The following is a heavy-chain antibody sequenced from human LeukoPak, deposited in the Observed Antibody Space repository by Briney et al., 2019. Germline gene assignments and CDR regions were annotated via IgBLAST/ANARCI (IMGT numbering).Heavy chain of an antibody. CDR2: IAWNSGNT. CDR3: AKDMNSYGSGSSYNPWGPFDS. J-gene: IGHJ4*02. V-gene: IGHV3-9*01. Sequence: GRSLRLSCAASGFTFDNYAMHWVRQAPGKGLEWVSGIAWNSGNTGFADSVKGRFTISRDNAENSLYLQMNSLTPEDTAFYFCAKDMNSYGSGSSYNPWGPFDSWGQGTLDTVSS. CDR1: GFTFDNYA. D-gene: IGHD3-10*01.